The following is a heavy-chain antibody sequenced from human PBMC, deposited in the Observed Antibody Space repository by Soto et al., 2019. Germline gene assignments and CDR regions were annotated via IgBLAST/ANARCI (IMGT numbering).Heavy chain of an antibody. V-gene: IGHV3-43*01. CDR2: IFWDGGTA. CDR1: GFTFDYYS. J-gene: IGHJ4*02. CDR3: AKSGGEYYFDY. D-gene: IGHD2-21*01. Sequence: GGSLRLSCAASGFTFDYYSMHWVRQTPGKGLEWISLIFWDGGTAYYADSVKGRFTTSRDNSKNTLYLQMNSLRSDDTALYYCAKSGGEYYFDYWGQGTLVTVSS.